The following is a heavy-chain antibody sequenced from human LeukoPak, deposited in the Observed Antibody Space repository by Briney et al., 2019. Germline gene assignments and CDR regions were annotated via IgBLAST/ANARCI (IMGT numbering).Heavy chain of an antibody. CDR1: GGTFSSYA. Sequence: GASVKVSCKASGGTFSSYAISWVRQDPGQGLEWMGGIIPIFGTANYAQKFQGRVTITADESTSTAYMELSSLRSEDTAVYYCARDRDYGDDECFFDYWGQGTLVTVSS. V-gene: IGHV1-69*13. D-gene: IGHD4-17*01. J-gene: IGHJ4*02. CDR2: IIPIFGTA. CDR3: ARDRDYGDDECFFDY.